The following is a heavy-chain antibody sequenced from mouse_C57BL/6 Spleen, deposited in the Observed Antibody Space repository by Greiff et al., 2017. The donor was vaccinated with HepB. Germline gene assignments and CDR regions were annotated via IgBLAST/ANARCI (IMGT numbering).Heavy chain of an antibody. V-gene: IGHV1-69*01. J-gene: IGHJ1*03. CDR2: IDPSDSYT. CDR3: ARVHYGSSYAYFDV. Sequence: QVQLQQPGAELVMPGASVKLSCKASGYTFTSYWMHWGKQRPGQGLEWIGEIDPSDSYTNYNQKFKGKSTLTVDKSSSTAYMQLSSLTSEDSAVYYCARVHYGSSYAYFDVWGTGTTVTVSS. D-gene: IGHD1-1*01. CDR1: GYTFTSYW.